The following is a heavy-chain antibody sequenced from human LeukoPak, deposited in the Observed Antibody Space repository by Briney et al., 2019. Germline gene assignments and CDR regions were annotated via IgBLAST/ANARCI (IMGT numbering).Heavy chain of an antibody. Sequence: GRSLRLSCAASGFTFGLYGMHWVRQAPGKGLEWVASIWINGRDETYVDSVKGRFSISRDNSTLFLQMNSLRPEETAIYFCARGKGSGRYVDFYYGVDVWGQGTTVTVSS. J-gene: IGHJ6*02. CDR2: IWINGRDE. CDR3: ARGKGSGRYVDFYYGVDV. CDR1: GFTFGLYG. V-gene: IGHV3-33*01. D-gene: IGHD3-10*01.